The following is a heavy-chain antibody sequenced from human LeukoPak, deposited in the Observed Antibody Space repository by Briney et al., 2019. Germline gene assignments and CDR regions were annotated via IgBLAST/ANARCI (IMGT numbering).Heavy chain of an antibody. V-gene: IGHV4-59*01. CDR1: GDSMSDYF. CDR2: IYHSGST. Sequence: AETLSLTCTVSGDSMSDYFWTWIRQPPGKGLEWIGEIYHSGSTNYNPSLKSRVTISVDTSNNQFSLKLSSVTAADTAVYYCARTYDILTGYYIWGQGTLVTVSS. J-gene: IGHJ4*02. D-gene: IGHD3-9*01. CDR3: ARTYDILTGYYI.